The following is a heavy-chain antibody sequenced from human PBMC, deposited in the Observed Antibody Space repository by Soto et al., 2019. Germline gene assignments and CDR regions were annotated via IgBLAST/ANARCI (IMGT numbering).Heavy chain of an antibody. CDR2: IGGSSSYT. CDR1: GFPFSDYY. CDR3: ARRRPTGYYNY. Sequence: QVQLVESGGALVKPGGSLRLSCAASGFPFSDYYMSWIRQAPGKGLEWDSSIGGSSSYTNNADSVKGRFINSRNNAKNSLYLQMNSLRAEETAVYYCARRRPTGYYNYWGQGTLVSVSA. D-gene: IGHD3-9*01. J-gene: IGHJ4*02. V-gene: IGHV3-11*05.